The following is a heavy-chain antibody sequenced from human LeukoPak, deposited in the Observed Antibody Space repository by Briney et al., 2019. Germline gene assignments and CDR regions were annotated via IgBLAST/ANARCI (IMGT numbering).Heavy chain of an antibody. CDR2: LYSSDNT. CDR3: VRPLVVGATNYDF. J-gene: IGHJ4*02. V-gene: IGHV3-53*01. D-gene: IGHD1-26*01. CDR1: FSVSSNY. Sequence: GGFLRLSCTATFSVSSNYMMWVRQAPGKGLEWVTVLYSSDNTYYADSVKGRFTISRDTSKNTVYLQMNGLRAEDTAVYYCVRPLVVGATNYDFWGQGTLVTVSS.